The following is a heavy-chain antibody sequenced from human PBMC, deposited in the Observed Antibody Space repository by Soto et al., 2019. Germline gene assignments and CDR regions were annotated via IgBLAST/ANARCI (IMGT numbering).Heavy chain of an antibody. Sequence: ASVKVSCKASGGTFSSYAISWVRQATGQGLEWMGRIIHFFGTANYAQKFQGRVTITADESTSTAYMELTSLRSEDTAVYYCARVVITTVPASYYYGMDVWGQGTTVTVSS. CDR3: ARVVITTVPASYYYGMDV. D-gene: IGHD4-4*01. CDR1: GGTFSSYA. V-gene: IGHV1-69*13. CDR2: IIHFFGTA. J-gene: IGHJ6*02.